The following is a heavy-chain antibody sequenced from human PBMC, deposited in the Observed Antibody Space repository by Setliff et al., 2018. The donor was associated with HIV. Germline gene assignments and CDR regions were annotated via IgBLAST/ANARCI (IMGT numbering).Heavy chain of an antibody. J-gene: IGHJ4*02. CDR1: GGSISSGSYY. D-gene: IGHD3-3*01. CDR3: ARSPTNTYYNFWSGYSYFDY. CDR2: IYTSGST. V-gene: IGHV4-61*02. Sequence: SETLSLTCTVSGGSISSGSYYWSWIRQPAGKELEWIGRIYTSGSTNYNPSLKSRVTISVDTSKNQFSLKLSSVTAADTAVYYCARSPTNTYYNFWSGYSYFDYWGQGTLVTVSS.